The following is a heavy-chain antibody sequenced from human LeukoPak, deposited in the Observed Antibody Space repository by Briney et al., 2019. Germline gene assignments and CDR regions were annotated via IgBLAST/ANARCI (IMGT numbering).Heavy chain of an antibody. CDR3: ARREWETGDFDY. Sequence: SETLSLTCTVSGGSISSYYWSWIRQPPGKGLEWIGYIYYSGSTNYNPSLTSRVTISVDTSKNHFSLTLSSVNAADTAVYYCARREWETGDFDYWGQGTLVTVSS. CDR2: IYYSGST. D-gene: IGHD1-26*01. V-gene: IGHV4-59*01. J-gene: IGHJ4*02. CDR1: GGSISSYY.